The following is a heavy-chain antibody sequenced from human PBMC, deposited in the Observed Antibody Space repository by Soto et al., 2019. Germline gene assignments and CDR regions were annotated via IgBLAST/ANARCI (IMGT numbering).Heavy chain of an antibody. CDR3: ARRDNWSPFDY. J-gene: IGHJ4*02. V-gene: IGHV5-10-1*01. CDR2: IDPSDSYT. Sequence: GESLKISCQGSGYSFTSYRISWVRQMPGKGLEWLGRIDPSDSYTNYSPSFQGHVTISADKSISTAYLQWSSLKASDTAIYYCARRDNWSPFDYWGQGTLVTVSS. D-gene: IGHD1-20*01. CDR1: GYSFTSYR.